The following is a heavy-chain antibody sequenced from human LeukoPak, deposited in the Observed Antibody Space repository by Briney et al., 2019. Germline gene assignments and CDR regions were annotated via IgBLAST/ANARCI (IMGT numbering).Heavy chain of an antibody. J-gene: IGHJ2*01. Sequence: GGSLRLSCAASGFTFGGYDMHWVRQLPGKGLEWVAAVGYGGDTYYPASVEGRFTVSRENAKNSLYLQMNTLRAGDTAVYYCARDGGGTTADWYFDLWGRGTPVSVSS. CDR2: VGYGGDT. V-gene: IGHV3-13*01. CDR3: ARDGGGTTADWYFDL. CDR1: GFTFGGYD. D-gene: IGHD1-14*01.